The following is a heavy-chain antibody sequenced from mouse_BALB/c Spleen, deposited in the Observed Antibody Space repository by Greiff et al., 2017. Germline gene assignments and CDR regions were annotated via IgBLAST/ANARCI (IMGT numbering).Heavy chain of an antibody. V-gene: IGHV5-4*02. Sequence: DVQLVESGGGLVKPGGSLKLSCAASGFTFSDYYMYWVRQTPEKRLEWVATISDGGSYTYYPDSVKGRFTISRDNAKNNLYLQMSSLKSEDTAMYYCARGEAVDWYFDVWGAGTTVTVSS. J-gene: IGHJ1*01. CDR3: ARGEAVDWYFDV. D-gene: IGHD1-1*01. CDR2: ISDGGSYT. CDR1: GFTFSDYY.